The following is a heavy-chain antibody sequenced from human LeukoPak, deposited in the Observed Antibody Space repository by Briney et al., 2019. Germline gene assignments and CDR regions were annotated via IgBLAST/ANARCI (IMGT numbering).Heavy chain of an antibody. Sequence: GESLKISCKGSGYSFTSYWIGWVRQMPGKGLEWMGIIYPGDSDTRYSPSFQGQVTISADKSISTAYLQWSSLKASDTAMYYCARVPGGRYYFYYYMDVWGKGTTVTVSS. CDR3: ARVPGGRYYFYYYMDV. CDR2: IYPGDSDT. CDR1: GYSFTSYW. J-gene: IGHJ6*03. V-gene: IGHV5-51*01. D-gene: IGHD2-2*01.